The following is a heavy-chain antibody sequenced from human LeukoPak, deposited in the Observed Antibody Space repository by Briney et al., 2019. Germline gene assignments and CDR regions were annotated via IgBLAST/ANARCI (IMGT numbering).Heavy chain of an antibody. CDR3: ARAPTYYYDSSGLNDAFDI. J-gene: IGHJ3*02. V-gene: IGHV3-53*01. CDR2: IYSGGST. D-gene: IGHD3-22*01. CDR1: GFTVSSNY. Sequence: GGSLRLSCAASGFTVSSNYMSWVRQAPGKGLEWVSVIYSGGSTYYADSVKGRFTISRDNSKNTLYLQMNSLRAEDTAVYYCARAPTYYYDSSGLNDAFDIWGQGTMVTVSS.